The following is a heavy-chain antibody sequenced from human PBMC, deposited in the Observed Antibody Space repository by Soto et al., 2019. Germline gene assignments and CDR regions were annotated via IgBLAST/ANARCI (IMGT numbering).Heavy chain of an antibody. V-gene: IGHV1-3*01. CDR1: GYTFTSYA. CDR2: INAGNGNT. CDR3: ARDGSGSYLLPDY. J-gene: IGHJ4*02. Sequence: QVQLVQSGAEVKKPGASVKVSCKASGYTFTSYAMHWVRQAPGQRLEWMGWINAGNGNTKYSQKFQGRVTITRDTSARTAYMELSSLRSEDTAVYYCARDGSGSYLLPDYWGQGTLVTVSS. D-gene: IGHD3-10*01.